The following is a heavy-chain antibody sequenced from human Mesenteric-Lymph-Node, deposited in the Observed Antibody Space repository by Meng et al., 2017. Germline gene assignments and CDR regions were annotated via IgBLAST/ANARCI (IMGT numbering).Heavy chain of an antibody. CDR3: ASLFSGYDPTYYFDY. CDR1: GFTFSSYW. V-gene: IGHV3-74*01. CDR2: VNSDGSST. J-gene: IGHJ4*02. D-gene: IGHD5-12*01. Sequence: GESLKISCAASGFTFSSYWMNWVRQTPGKGLEWVSRVNSDGSSTTYADPVKGRFTISRDNAKNSLYLQMTSLRAEDTAVYYCASLFSGYDPTYYFDYWGQGTLVTVSS.